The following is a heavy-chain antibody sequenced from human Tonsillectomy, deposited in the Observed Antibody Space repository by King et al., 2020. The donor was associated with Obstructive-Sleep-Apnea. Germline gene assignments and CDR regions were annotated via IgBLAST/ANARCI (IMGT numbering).Heavy chain of an antibody. D-gene: IGHD3-9*01. J-gene: IGHJ4*02. CDR2: ISGNSNSV. CDR1: DFSFDDYA. V-gene: IGHV3-9*01. CDR3: TKDTDYDILTGYFDY. Sequence: VQLVESGGGLVQPGRSLRLSCAASDFSFDDYAMHWVRQGPGKGLEWVAGISGNSNSVLYADSVRGRFTISRANARNFLYLQMNSLRVEDTAFYYCTKDTDYDILTGYFDYWGQGTLVTVSP.